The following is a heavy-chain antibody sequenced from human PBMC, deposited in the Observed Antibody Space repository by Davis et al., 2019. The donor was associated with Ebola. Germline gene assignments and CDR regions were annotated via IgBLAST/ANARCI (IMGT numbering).Heavy chain of an antibody. CDR3: ARGWQRSGMDV. V-gene: IGHV6-1*01. CDR1: GDSVSGNNGA. Sequence: HSQTLSLTCVISGDSVSGNNGAWNWIRQSPLRGLEWLGRTYYSSKWSNDSAPSVRGRITINPDTSQNRFSLQLNSVTPEDTAVYYCARGWQRSGMDVWGQGTTVTVSS. D-gene: IGHD6-19*01. CDR2: TYYSSKWSN. J-gene: IGHJ6*02.